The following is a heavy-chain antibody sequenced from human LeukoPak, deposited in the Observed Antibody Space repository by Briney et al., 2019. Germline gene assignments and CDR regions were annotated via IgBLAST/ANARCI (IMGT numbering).Heavy chain of an antibody. D-gene: IGHD3-10*01. CDR1: GFTFSSYA. CDR2: ISYDGRNR. V-gene: IGHV3-30*14. J-gene: IGHJ4*02. Sequence: RGSLRLSCAASGFTFSSYAMHWVRQAPGKRPEWVAVISYDGRNRYYAGSVKGRFILSRDYSKNTLHLQINSLRPEDTAVYYCARGATYYFGPASYYHGVWGQGTLVTVSS. CDR3: ARGATYYFGPASYYHGV.